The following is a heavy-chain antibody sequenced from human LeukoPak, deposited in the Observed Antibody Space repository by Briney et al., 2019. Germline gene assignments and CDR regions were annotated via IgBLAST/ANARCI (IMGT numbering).Heavy chain of an antibody. V-gene: IGHV4-61*02. J-gene: IGHJ6*03. CDR2: IYTSGST. CDR1: GGSTSSGSYY. Sequence: SETLSLTCTVPGGSTSSGSYYWSWIRQPAGKGLEWIGRIYTSGSTNYNPSLKSRVTISVDTSKNQFSVKLSSVTAADTAVYYCAKGQQLVGYYYMDVWGKGTTVTVSS. CDR3: AKGQQLVGYYYMDV. D-gene: IGHD6-6*01.